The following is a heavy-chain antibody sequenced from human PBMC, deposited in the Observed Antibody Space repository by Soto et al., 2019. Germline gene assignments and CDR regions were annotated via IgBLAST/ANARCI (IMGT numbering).Heavy chain of an antibody. J-gene: IGHJ3*02. CDR3: AKLVDLDAFDI. D-gene: IGHD5-12*01. CDR2: ISWDGGST. V-gene: IGHV3-43*01. CDR1: GFTFDDYT. Sequence: GGSLRLSCAASGFTFDDYTMHWVRQAPGKGLEWVPLISWDGGSTYYADSVKGRFTISRDNSKNSLYLQMNSLRTEDTALYYCAKLVDLDAFDIWGQGTMVTVSS.